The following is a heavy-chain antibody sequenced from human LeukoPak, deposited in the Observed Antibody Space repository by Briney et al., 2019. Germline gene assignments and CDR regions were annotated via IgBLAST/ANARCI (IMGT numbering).Heavy chain of an antibody. CDR2: IRYDGIHK. Sequence: GGSLRLSCAASGFTFSSYGMHWVRQAPGKGPEWLSVIRYDGIHKYYGDSVEGRFTISRDNSNNTLYLQMNSLRPEDTAVYYCAKDLTGSLWFGELPDYWGQGSLVTVSS. CDR1: GFTFSSYG. J-gene: IGHJ4*02. V-gene: IGHV3-30*02. D-gene: IGHD3-10*01. CDR3: AKDLTGSLWFGELPDY.